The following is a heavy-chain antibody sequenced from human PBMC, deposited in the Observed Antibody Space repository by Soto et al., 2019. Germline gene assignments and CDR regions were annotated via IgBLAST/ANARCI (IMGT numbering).Heavy chain of an antibody. Sequence: QVHLVQSGAEVKKPGASVKVSCKGSGYTFTSYGITWVRQAPGQGLEWMGWISAHNGNTNYAQKLQGRVTVTRDTSTSTASMELRSLRSDDTVVYYCARGRYGDYWGQGALVTVSS. CDR2: ISAHNGNT. V-gene: IGHV1-18*01. CDR1: GYTFTSYG. J-gene: IGHJ4*02. CDR3: ARGRYGDY. D-gene: IGHD1-1*01.